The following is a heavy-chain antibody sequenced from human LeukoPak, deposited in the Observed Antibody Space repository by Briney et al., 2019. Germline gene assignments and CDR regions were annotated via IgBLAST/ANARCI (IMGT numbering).Heavy chain of an antibody. D-gene: IGHD3-16*01. CDR3: ARHYGP. V-gene: IGHV4-31*02. CDR1: GFTFSSYD. CDR2: IYYSGST. J-gene: IGHJ5*02. Sequence: LRLSCAASGFTFSSYDMSWIRQHPGKGLEWIGYIYYSGSTYYNPSLKSRVTISVDTSKNQFSLKLSSVTAADTAVYYCARHYGPWGQGTLVTVSS.